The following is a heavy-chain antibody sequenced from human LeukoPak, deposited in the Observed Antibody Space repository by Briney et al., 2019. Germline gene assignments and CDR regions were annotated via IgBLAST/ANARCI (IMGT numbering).Heavy chain of an antibody. D-gene: IGHD2-21*01. J-gene: IGHJ4*02. CDR1: GGSISSGSYY. V-gene: IGHV4-61*02. CDR3: ARENAGLFDY. Sequence: NASETLSLTCTVSGGSISSGSYYWSWIRQPAGKGLEWIGRIYTSGSTNYNPSLKSRVTISVDTSKNQFSLKLSSVTAADTAVYYCARENAGLFDYWGQGTLVTVSS. CDR2: IYTSGST.